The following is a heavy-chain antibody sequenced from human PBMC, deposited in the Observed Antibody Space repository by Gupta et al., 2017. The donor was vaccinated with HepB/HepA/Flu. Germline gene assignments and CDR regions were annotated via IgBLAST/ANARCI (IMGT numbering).Heavy chain of an antibody. CDR2: ISGSGGST. V-gene: IGHV3-23*01. Sequence: EVQLLEPGGGLVQPGGSLRLSCAASGFTFSSYAMSWVRQAPGKGLEWVSAISGSGGSTYYADSVKGRFTISRDNSKNTLYLQMNSLRAEDTAVYYCAKTSVYYDVLSGYRFDPWGQGTMVTVSS. CDR3: AKTSVYYDVLSGYRFDP. J-gene: IGHJ5*02. D-gene: IGHD3-3*01. CDR1: GFTFSSYA.